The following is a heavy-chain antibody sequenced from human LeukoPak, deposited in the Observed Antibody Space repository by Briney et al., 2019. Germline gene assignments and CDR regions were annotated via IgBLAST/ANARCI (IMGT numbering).Heavy chain of an antibody. D-gene: IGHD2-15*01. CDR1: GYTFTSYG. CDR2: ISAYNGNT. V-gene: IGHV1-18*01. Sequence: GASVTVSFKAAGYTFTSYGISWVRQAPGQGLEWMGWISAYNGNTNYAQKLQGRVTMTTDTSTSTAYMELRSLRSDDTAVYYCASPGYCSGGSCYNLQLDYWGQGTLVTVSS. J-gene: IGHJ4*02. CDR3: ASPGYCSGGSCYNLQLDY.